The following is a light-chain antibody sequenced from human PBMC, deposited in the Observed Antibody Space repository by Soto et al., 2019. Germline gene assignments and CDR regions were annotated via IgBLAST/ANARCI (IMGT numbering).Light chain of an antibody. CDR3: TSYTSNSEYVV. J-gene: IGLJ2*01. CDR2: AAS. CDR1: SSEIGTICYY. V-gene: IGLV2-14*01. Sequence: QSALTQPASVSASPGQSITITCTGTSSEIGTICYYVSWYQHHPGKAPKLMIYAASNRPSGIPHRFSGSNSGNKASLTISGVQAEDEADYYCTSYTSNSEYVVFGGGTKLTVL.